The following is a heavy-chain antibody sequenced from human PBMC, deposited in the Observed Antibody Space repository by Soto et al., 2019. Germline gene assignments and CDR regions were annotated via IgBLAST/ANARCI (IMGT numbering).Heavy chain of an antibody. Sequence: GGSLRLSCAASGFTFSSYGMHWVRQAPGKGLEWVAVISYDGSNKYYADSVKGRFTISRDNSKNTLYLQMNSLRAEDTAVYYCAKDDSGYALGGFDYWGQGTLVTVSS. CDR1: GFTFSSYG. D-gene: IGHD5-12*01. J-gene: IGHJ4*02. CDR2: ISYDGSNK. V-gene: IGHV3-30*18. CDR3: AKDDSGYALGGFDY.